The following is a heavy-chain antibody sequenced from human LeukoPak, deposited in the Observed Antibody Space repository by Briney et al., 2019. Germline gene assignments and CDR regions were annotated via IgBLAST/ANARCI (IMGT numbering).Heavy chain of an antibody. CDR2: IFHSGST. J-gene: IGHJ4*02. D-gene: IGHD3-10*01. Sequence: SETLSRTCTVSGGSISSGGYYWSWIRQHPGEGLEWIGYIFHSGSTYYNPSLKSRVTISVDRSKNQFSLKLSSVTAADTGVYYCARFYASGSSFDYWGQGTLVTVSS. CDR1: GGSISSGGYY. V-gene: IGHV4-30-2*01. CDR3: ARFYASGSSFDY.